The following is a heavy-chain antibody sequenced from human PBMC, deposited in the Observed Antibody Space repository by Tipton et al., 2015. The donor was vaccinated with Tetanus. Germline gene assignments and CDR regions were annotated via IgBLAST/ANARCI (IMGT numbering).Heavy chain of an antibody. D-gene: IGHD1-7*01. CDR3: GRALGSGTTVASGH. J-gene: IGHJ4*02. CDR2: INQDGSAE. V-gene: IGHV3-7*01. CDR1: GFTFSSHW. Sequence: SLRLSCEASGFTFSSHWMSWVRQVPGKGLEWVANINQDGSAEFYVDSVKGRFTISRDNSKNSLSLQMNSLRADDTAVYYCGRALGSGTTVASGHWGQGSLVTVSS.